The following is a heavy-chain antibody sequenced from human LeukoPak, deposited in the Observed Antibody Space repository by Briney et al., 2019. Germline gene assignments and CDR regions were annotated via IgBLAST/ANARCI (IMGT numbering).Heavy chain of an antibody. CDR1: GFTFSSYA. D-gene: IGHD2-21*02. CDR2: ISGSGGST. J-gene: IGHJ6*02. CDR3: AKDMALVVVTDNGMDV. Sequence: GGSLRLSCAASGFTFSSYAMSWVRQAPGKGLEWVSAISGSGGSTYYADSVKGRFTISRGNSKNTLYLQMNSLRAEDTAVYYCAKDMALVVVTDNGMDVWGQGATVTVSS. V-gene: IGHV3-23*01.